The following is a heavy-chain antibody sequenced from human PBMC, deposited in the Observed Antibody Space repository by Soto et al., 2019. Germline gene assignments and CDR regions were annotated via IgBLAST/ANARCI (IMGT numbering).Heavy chain of an antibody. D-gene: IGHD6-25*01. Sequence: AASVKVSCKASGFTFTSSAMQWVRQARGQRLEWIGWIVVGSGNTNYAQKFQERVTITRDMSTSTAYMELSSLRSEDTAVYYCAAGGAADAFYYMDVWGKGTTVTVSS. CDR3: AAGGAADAFYYMDV. CDR1: GFTFTSSA. CDR2: IVVGSGNT. V-gene: IGHV1-58*02. J-gene: IGHJ6*03.